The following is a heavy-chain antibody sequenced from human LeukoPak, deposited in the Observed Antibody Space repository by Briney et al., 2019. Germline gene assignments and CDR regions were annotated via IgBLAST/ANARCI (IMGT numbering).Heavy chain of an antibody. CDR3: SLWYLDY. Sequence: GGSLRLSCAASGFTFSSYGMHWVRQAPGKGLEWVAVISYDGSNKYYADSVKGRFTISRDNSKNTLYLQMNSLRAEDTAVYYCSLWYLDYWGQGTLVTVSS. V-gene: IGHV3-30*03. J-gene: IGHJ4*02. CDR1: GFTFSSYG. CDR2: ISYDGSNK.